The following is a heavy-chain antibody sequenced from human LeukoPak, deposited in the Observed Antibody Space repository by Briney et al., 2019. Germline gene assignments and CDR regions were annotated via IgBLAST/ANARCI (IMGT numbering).Heavy chain of an antibody. J-gene: IGHJ3*01. CDR2: IDSSSAYI. Sequence: GGSLRLSCAASGFTFSSYSMNRVRQAPGKGLEWVSSIDSSSAYIFYADSVKGRFTISRDNAKNSLYLQMNSLRAEDTAVYYCTSRYCTSTNCYAFDVWGQGTMVTVSS. V-gene: IGHV3-21*01. CDR3: TSRYCTSTNCYAFDV. CDR1: GFTFSSYS. D-gene: IGHD2-2*01.